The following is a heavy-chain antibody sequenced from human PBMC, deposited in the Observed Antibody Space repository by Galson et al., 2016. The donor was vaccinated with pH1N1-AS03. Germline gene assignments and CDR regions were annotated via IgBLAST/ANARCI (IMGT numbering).Heavy chain of an antibody. CDR2: ITSSGGSGSTI. J-gene: IGHJ4*02. CDR1: GFTFGDYY. D-gene: IGHD3-9*01. V-gene: IGHV3-11*01. Sequence: LRLSCVASGFTFGDYYMSWIRQAPGKGLEWISCITSSGGSGSTIYYADSVKGRFTISRDNAKNSLYLQMNSLRADDTAVYFCARGWYDIWTGYLVDPFDYWGQGALVTVSS. CDR3: ARGWYDIWTGYLVDPFDY.